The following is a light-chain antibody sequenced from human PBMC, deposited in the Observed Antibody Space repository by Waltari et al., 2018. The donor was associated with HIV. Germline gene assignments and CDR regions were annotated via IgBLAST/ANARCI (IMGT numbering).Light chain of an antibody. J-gene: IGLJ3*02. CDR2: EVS. CDR1: SSDIGGYKY. V-gene: IGLV2-14*01. Sequence: QSALTQPASVSGSPGQSITISCTGTSSDIGGYKYVSWFQQHPDKAPKLIIYEVSNPPSEISNRFSGSKSGNTASLTISELQAEDEADYYCSSFTGTTALVFGGGTKLTVL. CDR3: SSFTGTTALV.